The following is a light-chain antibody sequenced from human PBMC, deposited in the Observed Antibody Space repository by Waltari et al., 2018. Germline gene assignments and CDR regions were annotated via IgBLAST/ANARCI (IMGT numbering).Light chain of an antibody. CDR1: QGISTY. CDR2: AAS. J-gene: IGKJ2*01. Sequence: DIQMTQSPSSLSASAGDRVTITCRASQGISTYLNWYQQKPGKAPKRLIYAASSLESGVPSRFSGSGSGTDFTLTISSLQPEDFVTYYCLQYNSNPYTFGQGTKVEIK. CDR3: LQYNSNPYT. V-gene: IGKV1-17*01.